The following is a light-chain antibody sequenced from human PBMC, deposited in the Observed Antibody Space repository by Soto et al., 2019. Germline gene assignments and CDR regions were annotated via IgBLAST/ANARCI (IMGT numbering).Light chain of an antibody. Sequence: DIQMTQSPSTLSASVGDRVTITCRASQTISTWLAWYQHKPGTAPKLLIYKASSLEAGVPSRFSGSGSGTEFTLTISSLQPDDFATYYCQQYSTYSRTFGQGTKVETK. CDR1: QTISTW. J-gene: IGKJ2*02. CDR3: QQYSTYSRT. V-gene: IGKV1-5*03. CDR2: KAS.